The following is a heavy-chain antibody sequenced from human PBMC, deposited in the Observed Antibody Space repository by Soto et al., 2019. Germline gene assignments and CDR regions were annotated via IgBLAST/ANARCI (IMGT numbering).Heavy chain of an antibody. Sequence: EVQLVESGGGVVQRVGSLKLSCAASGFTFTGSAMHWVRQASGKGLEWVGRIRSKANTYATAYAASMKGRFTISRDDSKNTEYLQITSWKTEDTAVYACTILRQSGASDYWGQRTLVPVS. CDR2: IRSKANTYAT. J-gene: IGHJ4*02. V-gene: IGHV3-73*01. CDR3: TILRQSGASDY. D-gene: IGHD6-19*01. CDR1: GFTFTGSA.